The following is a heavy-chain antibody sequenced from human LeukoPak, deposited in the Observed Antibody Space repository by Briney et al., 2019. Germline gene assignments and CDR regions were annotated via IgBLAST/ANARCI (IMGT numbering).Heavy chain of an antibody. CDR1: GFTFSTYA. Sequence: GGSLRLSCVASGFTFSTYAMSWIRQAPGKGLEWVSYISSSDTYTNYADSVKGRFTISRDNAKNSPYLQMDSLRAEDTAVYYCARGPYSSGSSADYWGQGTLVTVSS. CDR2: ISSSDTYT. D-gene: IGHD6-19*01. V-gene: IGHV3-11*06. CDR3: ARGPYSSGSSADY. J-gene: IGHJ4*02.